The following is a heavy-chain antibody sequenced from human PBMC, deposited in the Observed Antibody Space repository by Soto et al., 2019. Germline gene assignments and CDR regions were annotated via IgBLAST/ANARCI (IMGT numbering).Heavy chain of an antibody. Sequence: PLATLSFTYTVSGGSIYSSGYYWGWIRQPPGRGMEWIGNIDYNGVTYSNPSLKSRVTISRDTSKNQFSLKLTSVTAADTALYSCGKVLVAATGHTDYDSWGQGTLVTVS. CDR3: GKVLVAATGHTDYDS. CDR2: IDYNGVT. J-gene: IGHJ4*02. CDR1: GGSIYSSGYY. V-gene: IGHV4-39*01. D-gene: IGHD2-15*01.